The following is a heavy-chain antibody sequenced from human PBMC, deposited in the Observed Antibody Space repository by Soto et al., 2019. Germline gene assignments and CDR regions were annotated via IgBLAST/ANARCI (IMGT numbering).Heavy chain of an antibody. V-gene: IGHV3-23*01. Sequence: EVQLLESGGGLVQPGGSLRLSCAASGFTFSSYAMSWVRQAPGKGLEWVSAISGSGGSTSYAQKFQGRVTMTRDTSTSTVYMELSSLRSEDTAVYYCARGKGYSYGSWIGMDVWGQGTTVTVSS. CDR3: ARGKGYSYGSWIGMDV. J-gene: IGHJ6*02. CDR2: ISGSGGST. D-gene: IGHD5-18*01. CDR1: GFTFSSYA.